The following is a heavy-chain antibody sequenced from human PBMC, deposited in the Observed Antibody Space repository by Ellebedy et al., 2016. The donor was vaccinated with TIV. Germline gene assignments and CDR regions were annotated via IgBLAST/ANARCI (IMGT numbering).Heavy chain of an antibody. CDR2: INHSGST. Sequence: SETLSLTCAVCGGSFSGYYWSWIRQPPGKGLEWIGEINHSGSTNYNPSLKSRVTVSVDTSKNQFSLKLSSVTAADTAVYYCARDDCSGGSCYSEYYYYYGMDVWGQGTTVTVSS. J-gene: IGHJ6*02. CDR3: ARDDCSGGSCYSEYYYYYGMDV. V-gene: IGHV4-34*01. CDR1: GGSFSGYY. D-gene: IGHD2-15*01.